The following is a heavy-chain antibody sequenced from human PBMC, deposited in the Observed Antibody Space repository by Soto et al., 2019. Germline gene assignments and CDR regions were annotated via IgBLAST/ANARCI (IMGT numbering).Heavy chain of an antibody. Sequence: SETLSLSCAVYGGSFSGYYWSWIRQPPGEGLEWIGEINHSGSTNYNPSLKSRVTISVDTSKNQFSLKLSSVTAADTAVYYCASGERMRSTSPLGYYYYYYGMDVWGQGTTVTVSS. CDR1: GGSFSGYY. CDR3: ASGERMRSTSPLGYYYYYYGMDV. J-gene: IGHJ6*02. D-gene: IGHD2-2*01. V-gene: IGHV4-34*01. CDR2: INHSGST.